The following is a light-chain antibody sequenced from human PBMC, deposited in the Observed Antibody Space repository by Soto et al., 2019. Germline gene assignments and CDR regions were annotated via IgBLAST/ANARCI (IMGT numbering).Light chain of an antibody. CDR1: ESIGSH. V-gene: IGKV3-15*01. CDR3: QQYHYWWT. Sequence: EIVMTQSPATLSVSPGERATLSSRASESIGSHLAWYQQKPGQAPRLLIYETSTRATGISARFSGSGSRTEFTLTISSLQSEDFAVYYCQQYHYWWTFGQGTRVDIK. CDR2: ETS. J-gene: IGKJ1*01.